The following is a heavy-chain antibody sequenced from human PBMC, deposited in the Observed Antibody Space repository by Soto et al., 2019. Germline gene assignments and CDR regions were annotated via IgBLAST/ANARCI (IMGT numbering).Heavy chain of an antibody. CDR1: GFTFSSYA. Sequence: QVQLVESGGGVVQPGRSLRLSCAASGFTFSSYAMHWVRQAPGKGLEWVAVISYDGSNKYYADSVKGRFTSSRDNSKNTLYLQMNSLRAEDTAVYYCAGVTYYYDSSGYYPLDYWGQGTLVTVSS. J-gene: IGHJ4*02. CDR2: ISYDGSNK. V-gene: IGHV3-30-3*01. D-gene: IGHD3-22*01. CDR3: AGVTYYYDSSGYYPLDY.